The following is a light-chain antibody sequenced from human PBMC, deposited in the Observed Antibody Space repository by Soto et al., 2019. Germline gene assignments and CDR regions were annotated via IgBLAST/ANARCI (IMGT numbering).Light chain of an antibody. V-gene: IGKV3-11*01. CDR2: DAS. CDR3: QQRSNF. J-gene: IGKJ3*01. Sequence: EIVLTQSPATLSLSRGERATLSCRASQSVSSYLAWYQQKPGQAPRLLIYDASNRATGIPARFSGSGSGTDFTLTISSLEPEDFAVYYCQQRSNFFGPGTKVDIK. CDR1: QSVSSY.